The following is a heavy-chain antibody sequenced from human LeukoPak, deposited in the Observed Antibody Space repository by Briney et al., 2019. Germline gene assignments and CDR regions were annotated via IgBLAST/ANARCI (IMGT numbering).Heavy chain of an antibody. D-gene: IGHD3-3*01. CDR2: INRSGRT. Sequence: PSETLSLTCAVYGGSFSGYYCSWIRQPPRRGLEWSGEINRSGRTNYNPSLKSLVTISVETYKNRFSLKLSSVTAADTAVYYCARGANSQNVLRFLEHKSRRASSFDYWGQGTLVTVSS. CDR1: GGSFSGYY. V-gene: IGHV4-34*01. CDR3: ARGANSQNVLRFLEHKSRRASSFDY. J-gene: IGHJ4*02.